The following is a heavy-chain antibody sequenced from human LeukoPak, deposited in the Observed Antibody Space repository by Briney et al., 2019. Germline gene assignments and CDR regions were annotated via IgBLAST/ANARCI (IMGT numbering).Heavy chain of an antibody. Sequence: GGSLRLSCAGSGFLFNTNWMTWVRQAPGKGLEWVATIKQDGSEKYYVDSVKGRFTISRDNAKNSLYLQMNSLRAEDTAVYYCARDPEVIMVRGVIDYWGQGTLVTVSS. CDR1: GFLFNTNW. V-gene: IGHV3-7*01. CDR2: IKQDGSEK. J-gene: IGHJ4*02. D-gene: IGHD3-10*01. CDR3: ARDPEVIMVRGVIDY.